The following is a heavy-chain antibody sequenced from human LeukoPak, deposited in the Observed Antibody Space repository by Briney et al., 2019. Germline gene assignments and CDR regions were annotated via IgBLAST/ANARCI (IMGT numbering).Heavy chain of an antibody. D-gene: IGHD1-14*01. CDR2: KRHDGSNI. Sequence: GSLRLSCAASGFRFTRFAMSWVRQAPGKGLEWVAFKRHDGSNIYYADSVKGRFTISRDNSKNTLYLQMNSLIAEDTAVYYCAKTGFQWGYYFYYMDVWGKGTTVTVSS. CDR3: AKTGFQWGYYFYYMDV. J-gene: IGHJ6*03. V-gene: IGHV3-30*02. CDR1: GFRFTRFA.